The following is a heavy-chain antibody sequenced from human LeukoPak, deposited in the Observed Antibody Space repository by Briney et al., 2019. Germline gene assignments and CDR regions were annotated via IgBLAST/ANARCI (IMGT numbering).Heavy chain of an antibody. CDR3: AKAAARDYFEH. J-gene: IGHJ1*01. D-gene: IGHD2-15*01. Sequence: GGSLRLSCAASGFTFSDYAMSWVRQAPGRGLEWVSTISGSAESTYYADSVKGRFIVSRDNSKNTLHLQMSSLRAGDTAVYYCAKAAARDYFEHWGQGTLVAVSS. CDR1: GFTFSDYA. CDR2: ISGSAEST. V-gene: IGHV3-23*01.